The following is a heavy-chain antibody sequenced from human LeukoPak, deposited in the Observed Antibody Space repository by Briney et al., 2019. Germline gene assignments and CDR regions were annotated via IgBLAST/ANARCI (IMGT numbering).Heavy chain of an antibody. J-gene: IGHJ4*02. CDR1: GGSFSGYY. Sequence: SETLSLTCAVYGGSFSGYYWSWIRQPPGKGLEWFGSIYHSGSTYYNPSLKSRVTISVDTSKNQFSLKLSSVTAADTAVYYCAGALNSSGYPNFDYWGQGTLVTVSS. D-gene: IGHD3-22*01. CDR2: IYHSGST. V-gene: IGHV4-34*01. CDR3: AGALNSSGYPNFDY.